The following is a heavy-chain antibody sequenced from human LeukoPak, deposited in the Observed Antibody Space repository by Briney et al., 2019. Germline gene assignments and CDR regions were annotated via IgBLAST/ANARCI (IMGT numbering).Heavy chain of an antibody. CDR2: INSDGSTT. Sequence: GSLRLSCAASGFTFSSYWMHWVRQAPGKGLVWVTRINSDGSTTNYADSVKGRFTISRDNAKNTLYLQMNSLRAEDTAMYYCARRSSGSPPFYFDYWGQGTLVTVSS. D-gene: IGHD1-26*01. CDR3: ARRSSGSPPFYFDY. J-gene: IGHJ4*02. CDR1: GFTFSSYW. V-gene: IGHV3-74*01.